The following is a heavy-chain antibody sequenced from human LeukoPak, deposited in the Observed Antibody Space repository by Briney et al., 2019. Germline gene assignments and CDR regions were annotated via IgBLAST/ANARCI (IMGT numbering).Heavy chain of an antibody. J-gene: IGHJ3*02. D-gene: IGHD6-6*01. CDR1: GGTFSSYA. V-gene: IGHV1-69*04. CDR3: ARSLAARRGDAFDI. CDR2: IIPILGIA. Sequence: ASVKVSCKASGGTFSSYAISWVRQAPGQGLEWMGRIIPILGIANYAQKFQGRVTITADKSTSTAYMELRSLRSDDTAVYYCARSLAARRGDAFDIWGQGTMVTVSS.